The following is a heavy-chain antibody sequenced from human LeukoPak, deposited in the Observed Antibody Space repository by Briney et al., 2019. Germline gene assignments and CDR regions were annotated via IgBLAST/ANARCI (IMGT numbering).Heavy chain of an antibody. Sequence: GGPLRLPCAASGFTFSSYAMSWVRQAPGKGVEWVSAISGNGGNTYYADSVRGRFTISRDNSKDTLSLQMNSLRAEDTAVYYCAKDISEARDYFDYWGQGTLVTVSS. J-gene: IGHJ4*02. CDR1: GFTFSSYA. CDR3: AKDISEARDYFDY. V-gene: IGHV3-23*01. CDR2: ISGNGGNT.